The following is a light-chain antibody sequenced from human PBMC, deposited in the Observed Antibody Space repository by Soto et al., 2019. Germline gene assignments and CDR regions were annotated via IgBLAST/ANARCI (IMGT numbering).Light chain of an antibody. V-gene: IGKV3-20*01. CDR1: QSVSSSY. CDR2: GAS. J-gene: IGKJ2*01. Sequence: EIVLTQSPGTLSWSPGERATLSCRASQSVSSSYLAWYQQKPGQAPRLLIYGASSRATGIPDRFSGSGSGTDFTLTISRLEPEEFAVYYCQQYGSSLYTFGQGPKLDI. CDR3: QQYGSSLYT.